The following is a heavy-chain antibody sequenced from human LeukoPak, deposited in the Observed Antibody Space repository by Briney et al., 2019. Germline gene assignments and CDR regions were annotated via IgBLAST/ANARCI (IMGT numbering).Heavy chain of an antibody. V-gene: IGHV4-30-2*01. CDR3: AREYCSGGSCYSYFDY. CDR1: GGPISSGGYS. Sequence: SQPLSLTCAVSGGPISSGGYSWRSTRQPPGKGLEWIGYIYHGGSTSYNPSLKSRVPISVDRSKNQFSLKLSSVTAADTAVYYCAREYCSGGSCYSYFDYWGQGTLVTVSP. D-gene: IGHD2-15*01. J-gene: IGHJ4*02. CDR2: IYHGGST.